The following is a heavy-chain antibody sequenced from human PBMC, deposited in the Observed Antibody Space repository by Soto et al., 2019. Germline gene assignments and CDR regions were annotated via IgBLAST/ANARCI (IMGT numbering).Heavy chain of an antibody. V-gene: IGHV4-39*01. CDR2: IYYSGST. J-gene: IGHJ4*02. D-gene: IGHD5-18*01. CDR1: GGSISSSSYY. CDR3: ASPRDTAMVMFEY. Sequence: QLQLQESGPGLVKPSETLSLTCTVSGGSISSSSYYWGWIRQPPGKGLEWIGSIYYSGSTYYNPSLKSRVTISVDTSKNQFTLKLSSLTAADTAVYYCASPRDTAMVMFEYWGQGTLVTVSS.